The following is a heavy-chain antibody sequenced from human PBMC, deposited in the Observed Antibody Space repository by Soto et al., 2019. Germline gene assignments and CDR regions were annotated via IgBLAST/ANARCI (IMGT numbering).Heavy chain of an antibody. CDR3: ARLGGFCQSLES. J-gene: IGHJ4*02. Sequence: SETLSLTCTVSGGSISSYYWSWIRQPPGKGLEWIGYIYYTGTTTYNPSIKSRVTISVDSSKNQFSLNLTSVSAAYTAVYYCARLGGFCQSLESWGQGTLVTVSP. V-gene: IGHV4-59*08. D-gene: IGHD2-15*01. CDR2: IYYTGTT. CDR1: GGSISSYY.